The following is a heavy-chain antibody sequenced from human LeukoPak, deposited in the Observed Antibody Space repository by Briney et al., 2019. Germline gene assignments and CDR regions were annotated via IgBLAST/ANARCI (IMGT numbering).Heavy chain of an antibody. Sequence: SETLSLTCTVSGGSISSYYWSWIRQPPGKGVEWIGYIYHSGFTNYNPSLKSRVTISVDTSKNQFSLNLSSVTAADTAVYYCARPIAADRHGIFDIWGQGTMVTVSS. CDR1: GGSISSYY. CDR3: ARPIAADRHGIFDI. CDR2: IYHSGFT. J-gene: IGHJ3*02. D-gene: IGHD6-13*01. V-gene: IGHV4-59*08.